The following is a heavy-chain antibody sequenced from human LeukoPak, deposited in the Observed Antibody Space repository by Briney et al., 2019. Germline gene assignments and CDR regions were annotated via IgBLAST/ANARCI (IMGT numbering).Heavy chain of an antibody. CDR2: IYHSGST. J-gene: IGHJ3*02. CDR1: GYSISSGYY. CDR3: ARGDVDPYAFDI. D-gene: IGHD3-10*02. V-gene: IGHV4-38-2*02. Sequence: PSETLSLTCTVSGYSISSGYYWGWIRQPPGKGLEWIGSIYHSGSTYYNPSLKSRVTISVDTSKNQFSLRVRSVSAADTAVYYCARGDVDPYAFDIWGQGTMVTVSS.